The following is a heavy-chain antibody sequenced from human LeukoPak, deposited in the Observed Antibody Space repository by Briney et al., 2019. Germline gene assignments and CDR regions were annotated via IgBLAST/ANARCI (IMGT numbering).Heavy chain of an antibody. CDR1: GYTFTSYG. CDR2: ISAYNGNT. V-gene: IGHV1-18*01. Sequence: ASVKVSCKASGYTFTSYGISWVRQAPGQGLEWMGWISAYNGNTNYAQKLQGRVTMTTDTSTSTAYMELRSLRSDDTAVYYCARENLYYDILTGYYTEYDYGMDVWGRGTTVTVSS. D-gene: IGHD3-9*01. J-gene: IGHJ6*02. CDR3: ARENLYYDILTGYYTEYDYGMDV.